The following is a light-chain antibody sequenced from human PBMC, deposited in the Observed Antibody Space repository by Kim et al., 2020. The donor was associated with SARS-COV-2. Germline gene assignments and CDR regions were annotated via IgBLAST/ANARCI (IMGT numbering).Light chain of an antibody. V-gene: IGKV1-39*01. CDR2: AAS. CDR3: QQSYSTQAVT. J-gene: IGKJ4*01. Sequence: SVGDRVTITCRASQSISSYLNWYQQKPGKAPKLLIYAASSLQSGVPSRFSGSGSGTDFTLTISSLQPEDFATYYCQQSYSTQAVTFGGGTKVDIK. CDR1: QSISSY.